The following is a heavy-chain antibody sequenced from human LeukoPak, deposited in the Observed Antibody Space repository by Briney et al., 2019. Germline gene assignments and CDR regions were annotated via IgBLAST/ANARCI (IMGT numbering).Heavy chain of an antibody. V-gene: IGHV3-21*01. D-gene: IGHD4-17*01. J-gene: IGHJ4*02. CDR1: GFTFSSYS. CDR3: ARDGDGDYVSDY. Sequence: NPGGSLRLSCAASGFTFSSYSMNWVRQAPGKGLEWVSSISSSSSYIYYADSVKGRFTISRDNAKNSLYLQMDSLRAEDTAVYYCARDGDGDYVSDYWGQGTLVTVSS. CDR2: ISSSSSYI.